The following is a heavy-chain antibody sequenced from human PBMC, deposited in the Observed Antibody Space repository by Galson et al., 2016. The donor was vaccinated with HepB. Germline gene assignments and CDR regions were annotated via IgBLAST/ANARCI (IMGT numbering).Heavy chain of an antibody. Sequence: SLRLSCAASGFTFSSYGMHWARQAPGKGLEWVAVISYDGSNKYYADSVKGRFTISRDNSKNTLYLQMNSLRAEDTAVYYCAKAAYSGSYGFDYWGQGTLVTVSS. CDR2: ISYDGSNK. D-gene: IGHD1-26*01. V-gene: IGHV3-30*18. J-gene: IGHJ4*02. CDR1: GFTFSSYG. CDR3: AKAAYSGSYGFDY.